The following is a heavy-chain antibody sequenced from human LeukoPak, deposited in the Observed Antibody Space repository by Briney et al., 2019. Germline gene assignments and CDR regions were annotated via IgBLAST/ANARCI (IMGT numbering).Heavy chain of an antibody. J-gene: IGHJ4*02. CDR3: ARDFRYGSGSSAEYYFDY. CDR1: GGTFSSSA. D-gene: IGHD3-10*01. V-gene: IGHV1-69*13. CDR2: IIPIFGSA. Sequence: GASVNDSFQTSGGTFSSSAISWLRQAPGQGLDWMGGIIPIFGSANYAQRFQGRVSITADESTTTAYMELSSLRSEDTAVYYCARDFRYGSGSSAEYYFDYWGQGTLVTVSS.